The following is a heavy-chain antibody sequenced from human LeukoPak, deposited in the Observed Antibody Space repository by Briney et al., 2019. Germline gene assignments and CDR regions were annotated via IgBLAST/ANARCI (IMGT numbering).Heavy chain of an antibody. V-gene: IGHV4-4*02. CDR2: MYLSGTT. J-gene: IGHJ4*02. D-gene: IGHD3-22*01. CDR3: AGLVGRYSSGLYYYYFDY. CDR1: GDSIISLDL. Sequence: SETLSLTGTVSGDSIISLDLWSWVRQPPGKGLEWIGEMYLSGTTHSNPSVKSRVTISIDKSKNQFFLNLSSVTAADTAVYYCAGLVGRYSSGLYYYYFDYWGQGTLVTVSS.